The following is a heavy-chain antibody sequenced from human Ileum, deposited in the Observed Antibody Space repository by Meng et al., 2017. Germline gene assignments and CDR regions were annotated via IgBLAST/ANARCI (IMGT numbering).Heavy chain of an antibody. CDR2: IHHSGST. J-gene: IGHJ4*02. CDR1: GGSFSGYY. CDR3: ARGAWLVRGVIISSFDY. Sequence: GERHQGGAGRWKPSATTPPPCAVYGGSFSGYYWSWIRQPPEKGLEWIGEIHHSGSTNYNPSLKSRVTTSVDTSKNQFSLKLTSVTAADTAVYYCARGAWLVRGVIISSFDYWGQGALVTVSS. V-gene: IGHV4-34*01. D-gene: IGHD3-10*01.